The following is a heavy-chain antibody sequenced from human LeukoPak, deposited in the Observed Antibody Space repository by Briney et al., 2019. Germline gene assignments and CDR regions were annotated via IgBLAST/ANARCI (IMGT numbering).Heavy chain of an antibody. D-gene: IGHD2-2*01. CDR1: GFIFSTYG. CDR2: IWYDGSNK. CDR3: ARAGTYCSSTSCYYFDY. J-gene: IGHJ4*02. V-gene: IGHV3-33*01. Sequence: TGGSLRLSCAASGFIFSTYGMHWVRQAPGKRLEWVAVIWYDGSNKYYADSVKGRFTISRDNSKNTLYLQMNSLRAEDTAVYYCARAGTYCSSTSCYYFDYWGQGTLVTVSS.